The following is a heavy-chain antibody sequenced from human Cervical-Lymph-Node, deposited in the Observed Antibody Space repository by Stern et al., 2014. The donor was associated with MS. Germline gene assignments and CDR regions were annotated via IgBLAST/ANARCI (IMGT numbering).Heavy chain of an antibody. Sequence: QVQLVQSRAEVKKPGTSVTVSCKASGGTFSNYAITWFRQAPGRGLEWMGDTNPLFGTTNYAQKFQGRITMTALESAATAYMELSGLRSEDTAVYYCAGDRHSSGFDHWGQGTLVTVSS. V-gene: IGHV1-69*01. CDR1: GGTFSNYA. D-gene: IGHD3-22*01. CDR3: AGDRHSSGFDH. CDR2: TNPLFGTT. J-gene: IGHJ4*02.